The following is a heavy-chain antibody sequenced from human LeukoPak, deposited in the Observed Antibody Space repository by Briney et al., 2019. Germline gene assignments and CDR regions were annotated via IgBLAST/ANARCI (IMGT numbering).Heavy chain of an antibody. CDR1: GDSFTNYW. CDR2: IYPADSDT. J-gene: IGHJ3*01. Sequence: GESLKISCKGSGDSFTNYWIGWVRQMPGKGLEWMGLIYPADSDTRYSPSFQDQVTFSADKSISTAYLQWSSLKASDSAMYYCARPADYLGGLAAFDVWGQGTMVTVSS. D-gene: IGHD2/OR15-2a*01. CDR3: ARPADYLGGLAAFDV. V-gene: IGHV5-51*01.